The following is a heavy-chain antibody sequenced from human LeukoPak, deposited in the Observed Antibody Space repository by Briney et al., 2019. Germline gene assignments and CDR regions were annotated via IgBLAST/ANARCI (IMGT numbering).Heavy chain of an antibody. J-gene: IGHJ4*02. Sequence: ASVKVSCKASGYRFINYGISWVRQAPGQGLEWMGWISVYNASTNYAQKLQGRVTMTTDTSTSTAYMELRSLRSVDTAVYYCARDHWQTPSYFDYWGQGTLVTVSS. CDR3: ARDHWQTPSYFDY. CDR2: ISVYNAST. CDR1: GYRFINYG. D-gene: IGHD1-1*01. V-gene: IGHV1-18*01.